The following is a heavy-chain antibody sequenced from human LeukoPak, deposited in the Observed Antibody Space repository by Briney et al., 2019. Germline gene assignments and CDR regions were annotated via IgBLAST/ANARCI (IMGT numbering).Heavy chain of an antibody. CDR3: ARGGNFLWGSGSYYNWFDP. CDR1: GGSFSGYY. CDR2: INHSGST. J-gene: IGHJ5*02. Sequence: SETLSLTCAVYGGSFSGYYWSWIRQPPGKGLEWIGEINHSGSTDYNPSLKSRVTISVDTSKNQFSLKLSSVTAADTAVYYCARGGNFLWGSGSYYNWFDPWGQGTLVTVSS. V-gene: IGHV4-34*01. D-gene: IGHD3-10*01.